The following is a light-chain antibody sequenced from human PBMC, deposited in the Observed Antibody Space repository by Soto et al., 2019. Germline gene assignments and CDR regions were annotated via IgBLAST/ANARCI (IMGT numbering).Light chain of an antibody. CDR2: EDS. V-gene: IGLV2-23*02. CDR3: CSYAGSSTFV. Sequence: QSVLTQPASVSGSPGQSITISCTGTSNDVGGYNLVSWYQQHPGKAPKLMIYEDSERPSGVSNRFSGSKSGNTASLTISGLQAEDEADYYCCSYAGSSTFVFGGGTKVTVL. CDR1: SNDVGGYNL. J-gene: IGLJ3*02.